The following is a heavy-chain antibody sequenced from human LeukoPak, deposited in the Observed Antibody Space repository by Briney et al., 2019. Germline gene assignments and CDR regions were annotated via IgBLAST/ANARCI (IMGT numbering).Heavy chain of an antibody. CDR3: AREHIAAAGKHAFDI. CDR1: GGSISSYY. J-gene: IGHJ3*02. D-gene: IGHD6-13*01. CDR2: IYYSGST. V-gene: IGHV4-39*07. Sequence: SETLSLTCTVSGGSISSYYWGWIRQPPGKGLEWIGSIYYSGSTYYNPSLKSRVTISVDTSKNQFSLKLSSVTAADTAVYYCAREHIAAAGKHAFDIWGQGTMVTVSS.